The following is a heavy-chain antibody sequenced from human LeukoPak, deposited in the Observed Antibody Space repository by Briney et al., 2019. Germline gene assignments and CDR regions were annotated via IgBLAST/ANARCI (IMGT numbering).Heavy chain of an antibody. D-gene: IGHD3-10*01. CDR3: ASSMVRGVIPPFYYYYGMDV. J-gene: IGHJ6*02. CDR2: IYHSGST. Sequence: SETLSLTCAVSGGSISSGGYSGSWIRQPPGKGLEWIGYIYHSGSTYYNPSFKSRVTISVDRSKTQFSLKPSSVTAADTAVYYCASSMVRGVIPPFYYYYGMDVWGQGTTVTVSS. V-gene: IGHV4-30-2*01. CDR1: GGSISSGGYS.